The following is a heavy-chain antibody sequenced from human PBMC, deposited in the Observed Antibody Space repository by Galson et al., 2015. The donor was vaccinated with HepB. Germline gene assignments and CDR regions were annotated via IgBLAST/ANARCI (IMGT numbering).Heavy chain of an antibody. CDR3: ATSQEYVAGTSEYFQH. CDR2: IYYSGST. D-gene: IGHD1-1*01. CDR1: GGSISSYY. V-gene: IGHV4-59*01. J-gene: IGHJ1*01. Sequence: VQLQESGPGLVKTSETLSLTCTVSGGSISSYYWSWIRQPPGKGLEWIGYIYYSGSTNYNPSLKSRVTISVDTSKNQFSLKLSSVTAADTAVYYCATSQEYVAGTSEYFQHWGQGTLVTVSS.